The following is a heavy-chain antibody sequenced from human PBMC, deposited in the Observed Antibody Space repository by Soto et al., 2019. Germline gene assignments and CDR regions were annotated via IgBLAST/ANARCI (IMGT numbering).Heavy chain of an antibody. D-gene: IGHD2-2*01. CDR3: ARDYSYQRAMDV. CDR1: GFTFSNFA. CDR2: ISYDGSHK. J-gene: IGHJ6*02. Sequence: SLRLSCAASGFTFSNFAMYWVRQAPGKGLEWVTVISYDGSHKYYADSVKGRFTTSRDNSKNTLYLQMNNLRAEDSAVYFCARDYSYQRAMDVWGQGSTVTVS. V-gene: IGHV3-30-3*01.